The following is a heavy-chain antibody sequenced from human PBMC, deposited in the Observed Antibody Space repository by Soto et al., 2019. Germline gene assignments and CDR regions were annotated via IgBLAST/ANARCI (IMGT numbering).Heavy chain of an antibody. V-gene: IGHV3-23*01. CDR2: ISGNSGKT. CDR1: GFTFSSYA. CDR3: AKLGFVLMELYYFHQ. D-gene: IGHD2-8*01. J-gene: IGHJ4*01. Sequence: GGSLRLSCTASGFTFSSYAMSWVRQAPGKELEWVSTISGNSGKTNYAESVKGRFSISRDNSKNTVHLQLDSLRAEDTAVYFCAKLGFVLMELYYFHQWGHGTLVTVSS.